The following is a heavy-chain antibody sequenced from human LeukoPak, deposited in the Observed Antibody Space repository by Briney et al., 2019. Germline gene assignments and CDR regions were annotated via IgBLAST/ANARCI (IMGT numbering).Heavy chain of an antibody. Sequence: GGSLRLSCAASGFTFSNYWMNWIRQAPGKGLEWVANIKEDGSEEYYVDSVKGRFTISRDNAKNSLYLQMNSLRAEDTAVYYCARDYGDYWGQGTLVTVSS. CDR3: ARDYGDY. V-gene: IGHV3-7*01. CDR1: GFTFSNYW. D-gene: IGHD4-17*01. CDR2: IKEDGSEE. J-gene: IGHJ4*02.